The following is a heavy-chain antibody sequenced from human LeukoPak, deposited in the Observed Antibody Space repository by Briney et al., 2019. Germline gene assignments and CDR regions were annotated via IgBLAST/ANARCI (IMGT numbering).Heavy chain of an antibody. CDR1: GYTFTSFG. CDR2: INSYNGNT. V-gene: IGHV1-18*01. J-gene: IGHJ4*02. CDR3: AGSLRYNWYLDY. Sequence: ASVKVSCKASGYTFTSFGISWVRQAPGQGLEWMGWINSYNGNTNYAQKLQGRVTMTTDTSTSTAYMELRSLRSDDTAVYYCAGSLRYNWYLDYWGQGTLVTVSS. D-gene: IGHD1-20*01.